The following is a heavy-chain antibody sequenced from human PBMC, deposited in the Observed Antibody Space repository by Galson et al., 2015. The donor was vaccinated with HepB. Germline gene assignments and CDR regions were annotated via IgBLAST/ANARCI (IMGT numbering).Heavy chain of an antibody. J-gene: IGHJ6*02. V-gene: IGHV3-9*01. CDR1: GFNFPDFA. Sequence: SLRLSCAASGFNFPDFAMHWVRQVPGKGLEWVSGISWNSGNTEYADSVKGRFIISRDNANHFLYLEMDFLRPEDTALYYCAKVGHFDYFWGSHRYTGGTPDNYGLDAWGQGTTVTVS. D-gene: IGHD3-16*02. CDR3: AKVGHFDYFWGSHRYTGGTPDNYGLDA. CDR2: ISWNSGNT.